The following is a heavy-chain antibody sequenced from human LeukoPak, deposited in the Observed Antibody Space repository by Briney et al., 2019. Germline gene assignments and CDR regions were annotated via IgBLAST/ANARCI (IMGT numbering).Heavy chain of an antibody. Sequence: PSQTLSLTCTVSGGSIRSGSYYWSWIRQPAGKGLEWIGRIYTSGSTNYNPSLKSRVTISVDTSKNQFSLKLSSVTAADTAVYYCARAVGPRGAFDIWGQGTMVTVSS. CDR2: IYTSGST. V-gene: IGHV4-61*02. J-gene: IGHJ3*02. CDR1: GGSIRSGSYY. D-gene: IGHD1-26*01. CDR3: ARAVGPRGAFDI.